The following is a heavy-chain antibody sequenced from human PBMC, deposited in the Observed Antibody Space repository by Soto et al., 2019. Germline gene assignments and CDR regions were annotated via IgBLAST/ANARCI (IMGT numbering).Heavy chain of an antibody. V-gene: IGHV3-33*01. CDR3: ARDPLRDYYDSSGYYSAWGIDY. D-gene: IGHD3-22*01. J-gene: IGHJ4*02. CDR2: IWYDGSNK. Sequence: PGGSLRLSCAASGFTCSSNGMHWVRQAPGKGLEWVAVIWYDGSNKYYADSVKGRFTISRDNSKNTLYLQMNSLRAEDTAVYYCARDPLRDYYDSSGYYSAWGIDYWGQGTLVTVSS. CDR1: GFTCSSNG.